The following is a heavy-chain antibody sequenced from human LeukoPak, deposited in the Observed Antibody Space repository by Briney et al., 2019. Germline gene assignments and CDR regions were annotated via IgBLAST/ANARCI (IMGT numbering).Heavy chain of an antibody. V-gene: IGHV4-38-2*02. CDR3: ATLRRGGAGRPDNWVDR. Sequence: PSETLSLTCTVSGYSISSDSYWGWIQPPPREGLELIGSISHSGSTYYNPFLKSRITISRDTSKNQFSLKMNSVTAADTAVYYCATLRRGGAGRPDNWVDRWGEGTLVTVSS. CDR1: GYSISSDSY. J-gene: IGHJ5*02. CDR2: ISHSGST. D-gene: IGHD6-6*01.